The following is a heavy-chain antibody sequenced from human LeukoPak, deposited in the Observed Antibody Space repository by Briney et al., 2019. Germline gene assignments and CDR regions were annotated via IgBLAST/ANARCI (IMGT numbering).Heavy chain of an antibody. V-gene: IGHV1-18*01. D-gene: IGHD4-17*01. CDR1: GYTFTSYG. J-gene: IGHJ4*02. CDR2: ISAYNGNT. Sequence: EASVKVSCKASGYTFTSYGISWVRQAPGQGLEWMGWISAYNGNTNYAQKLQGRVTMTTDTSTSTAYMELRSLRSDDTAVYYCARVFYGDYLGGVDYWGQGTLVTVSS. CDR3: ARVFYGDYLGGVDY.